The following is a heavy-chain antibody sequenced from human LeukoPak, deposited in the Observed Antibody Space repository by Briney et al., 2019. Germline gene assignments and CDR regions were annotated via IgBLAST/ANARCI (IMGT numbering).Heavy chain of an antibody. CDR2: IYRGDSDT. J-gene: IGHJ4*02. Sequence: GESLKISCKGSGYSFTSYWIGWVRQMPGKGLEGMGIIYRGDSDTRYSPPFQGQVPISADHSISTAYLPWSSLKASDTAMYYCARPVAVAAIIYWGQGTLVTVSS. CDR1: GYSFTSYW. V-gene: IGHV5-51*01. D-gene: IGHD6-19*01. CDR3: ARPVAVAAIIY.